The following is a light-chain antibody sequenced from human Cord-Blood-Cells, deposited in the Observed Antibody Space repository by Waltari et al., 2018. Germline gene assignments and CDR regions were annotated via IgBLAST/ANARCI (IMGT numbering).Light chain of an antibody. J-gene: IGKJ1*01. CDR1: QSISGW. Sequence: DIQMTQSPSTLSASVGDRVTITCRASQSISGWLAWYQQKPGKAPKLLIYDASSLESGVPSRFSCSGAGTEFTLTISSLQPDDFATYYCQQYNSYSWTFGQGTKVEIK. CDR3: QQYNSYSWT. V-gene: IGKV1-5*01. CDR2: DAS.